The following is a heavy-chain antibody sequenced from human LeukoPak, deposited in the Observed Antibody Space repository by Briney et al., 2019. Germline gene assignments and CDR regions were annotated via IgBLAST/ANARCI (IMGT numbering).Heavy chain of an antibody. V-gene: IGHV4-59*08. CDR2: IYYSGSN. J-gene: IGHJ4*02. Sequence: KPSETLSLTCTVSGGSISGYYWSWIRQPPGKGLDWIGYIYYSGSNHYNPSLKSRVTISVDTSKNQFSLKLSSVTAADTAVYYCASARYYYDSGSYYNGLTNWGQGTLVTVSS. CDR3: ASARYYYDSGSYYNGLTN. D-gene: IGHD3-10*01. CDR1: GGSISGYY.